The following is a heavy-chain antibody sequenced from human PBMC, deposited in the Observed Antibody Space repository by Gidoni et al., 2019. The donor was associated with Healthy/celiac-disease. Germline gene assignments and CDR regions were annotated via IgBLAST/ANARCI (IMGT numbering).Heavy chain of an antibody. J-gene: IGHJ4*02. V-gene: IGHV3-21*01. Sequence: EVQLVESGGGLVKPGGSLRLSCAASGFTFRSYSMNWVRQAPGKGLEWVSSISSSSSYIYYADSVKGRFTISRDNAKNSLYLQMNSLRAEDTAVYYCARSPTIIAVAGTCDYWGQGTLVTVSS. D-gene: IGHD6-19*01. CDR1: GFTFRSYS. CDR3: ARSPTIIAVAGTCDY. CDR2: ISSSSSYI.